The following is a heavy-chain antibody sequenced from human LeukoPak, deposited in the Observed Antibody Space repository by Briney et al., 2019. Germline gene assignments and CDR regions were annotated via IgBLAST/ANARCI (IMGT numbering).Heavy chain of an antibody. CDR2: IRYDGSNK. Sequence: GGSLRLSCAASGFTFSSYGMHWVRQAPGKGLEWVAFIRYDGSNKYYADSVKGRSTISRDNSKNTLYLQMNSLRAEDTAVYYCAKDSDIYYYYMDVWGKGTTVTISS. CDR3: AKDSDIYYYYMDV. J-gene: IGHJ6*03. CDR1: GFTFSSYG. V-gene: IGHV3-30*02.